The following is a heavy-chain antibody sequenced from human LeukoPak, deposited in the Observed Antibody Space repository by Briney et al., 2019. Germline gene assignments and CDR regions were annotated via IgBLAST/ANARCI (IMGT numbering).Heavy chain of an antibody. Sequence: ASVKVSCKASGGTFSRYAISWVRQAPGQGLEWMGGIIPIFGTANYAQKFQGRVTITADESTSTAYMELSSLRSEDTAVYYCASDSGGSYYDILTGYNYWGQGTLVTVSS. CDR1: GGTFSRYA. CDR2: IIPIFGTA. D-gene: IGHD3-9*01. V-gene: IGHV1-69*01. J-gene: IGHJ4*02. CDR3: ASDSGGSYYDILTGYNY.